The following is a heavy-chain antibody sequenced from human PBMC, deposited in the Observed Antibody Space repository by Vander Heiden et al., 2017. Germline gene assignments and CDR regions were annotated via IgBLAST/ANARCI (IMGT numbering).Heavy chain of an antibody. Sequence: VQLVESGGGVVQPGRSLRLSCSASGFPSGGYAMDWFRQAQGKGLEWVAVISYDGSNKYYADSVKARFTISRDNSKNTLYLQMNSLRAEDTAVYYCARGGSGYHQYYFDYWGQGTLVTVSS. V-gene: IGHV3-30*04. D-gene: IGHD3-22*01. CDR3: ARGGSGYHQYYFDY. CDR1: GFPSGGYA. J-gene: IGHJ4*02. CDR2: ISYDGSNK.